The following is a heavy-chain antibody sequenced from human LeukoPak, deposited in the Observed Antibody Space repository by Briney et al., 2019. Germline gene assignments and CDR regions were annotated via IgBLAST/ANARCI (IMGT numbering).Heavy chain of an antibody. CDR2: INYSGGST. V-gene: IGHV3-23*01. D-gene: IGHD3-10*01. J-gene: IGHJ4*02. Sequence: PGGSLRLSCAASGFTFSSYTMSWVRQAPGQGLEWVSAINYSGGSTNYADSVKGRFTISRDNSKSTLYLQMKGLSAEDTAVYYCAKGGASGTYSLDYWGQGTLVTVSS. CDR3: AKGGASGTYSLDY. CDR1: GFTFSSYT.